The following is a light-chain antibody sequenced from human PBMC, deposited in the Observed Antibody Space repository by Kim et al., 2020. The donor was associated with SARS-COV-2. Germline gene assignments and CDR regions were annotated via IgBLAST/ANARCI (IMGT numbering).Light chain of an antibody. V-gene: IGLV1-47*01. Sequence: GQRVTISCSGSSSNIGSNYVYWYQQLPGTAPKLLLYRNNLRTSGVRDRFSGSKSGTSASLAISGLRSEDEADYYCAAWDDSLSGDVFGGGTQLTVL. J-gene: IGLJ7*01. CDR1: SSNIGSNY. CDR2: RNN. CDR3: AAWDDSLSGDV.